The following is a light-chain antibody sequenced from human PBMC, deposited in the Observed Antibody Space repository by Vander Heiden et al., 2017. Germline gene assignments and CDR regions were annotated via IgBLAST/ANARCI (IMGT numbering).Light chain of an antibody. J-gene: IGKJ1*01. Sequence: DIVMTQSPLSLPVTPGAPASISCRSSQSLLHRNGYNYLDWYLQKPGQSPQLLIYWGSDRASGVPDRFSGSGSGTDFTLKISRVEAEDVGVYYCMQALQTPRTFGQGTQVEIK. CDR1: QSLLHRNGYNY. CDR3: MQALQTPRT. V-gene: IGKV2-28*01. CDR2: WGS.